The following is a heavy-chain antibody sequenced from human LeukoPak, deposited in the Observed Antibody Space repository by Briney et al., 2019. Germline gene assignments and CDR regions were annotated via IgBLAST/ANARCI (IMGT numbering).Heavy chain of an antibody. V-gene: IGHV4-59*01. CDR2: IYYSGST. CDR1: GFTFSDYY. J-gene: IGHJ4*02. CDR3: ARDNKGSGYYSGSFDY. D-gene: IGHD3-22*01. Sequence: PGGSLRLSCAASGFTFSDYYMSWIRQAPGKGLEWIGYIYYSGSTNYNPSLKSRVTISVDTSKNQFSLKLSSVTAADTAVYYCARDNKGSGYYSGSFDYWGQGTLVTVSS.